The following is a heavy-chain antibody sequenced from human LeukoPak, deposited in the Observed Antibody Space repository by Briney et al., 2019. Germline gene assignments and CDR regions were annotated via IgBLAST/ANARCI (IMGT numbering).Heavy chain of an antibody. CDR3: ARDQSGLGMVRGVILDY. J-gene: IGHJ4*02. CDR1: GGSFSGYY. V-gene: IGHV4-34*01. Sequence: SETLSLTCAVYGGSFSGYYWSWIRQPPGKGLEWIGEINHSGSTNYNPSLKSRVTISVDTSKNQFSLKLSSVTAADTAVYYCARDQSGLGMVRGVILDYWGQGTLVTVSS. D-gene: IGHD3-10*01. CDR2: INHSGST.